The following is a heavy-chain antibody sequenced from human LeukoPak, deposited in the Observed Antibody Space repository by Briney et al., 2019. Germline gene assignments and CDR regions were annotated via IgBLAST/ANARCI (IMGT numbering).Heavy chain of an antibody. V-gene: IGHV4-39*01. D-gene: IGHD5-12*01. CDR3: ATHRRSGSGGSENAFEI. Sequence: SQTLSLTCTVSGDSTSSSTYYWDWIRQAPGKGLEWIGNIYDSGTTHYNPSLKSRVTISGDTSKNQFSLKLNSVTAADTAIYYCATHRRSGSGGSENAFEIWGQGTMVTVSS. CDR1: GDSTSSSTYY. CDR2: IYDSGTT. J-gene: IGHJ3*02.